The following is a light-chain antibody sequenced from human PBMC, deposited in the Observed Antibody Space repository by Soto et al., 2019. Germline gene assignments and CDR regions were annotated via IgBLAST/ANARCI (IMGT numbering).Light chain of an antibody. CDR1: RGSIASNY. J-gene: IGLJ3*02. Sequence: NFMLTQPHSVSESPGKTVTISCTRSRGSIASNYVQWYQQRPGSSPTTVIYEDNQRPSGVPDRFSGSIDSSSNSASLTISGLKTEDEADYYCQSYDNNNWVFGGGTKLTVL. V-gene: IGLV6-57*01. CDR2: EDN. CDR3: QSYDNNNWV.